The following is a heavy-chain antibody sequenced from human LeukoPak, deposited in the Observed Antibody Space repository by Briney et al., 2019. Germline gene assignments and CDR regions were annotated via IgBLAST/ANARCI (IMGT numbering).Heavy chain of an antibody. CDR2: ISYDGSNK. CDR1: GFTFSSYA. Sequence: PGGSLRLSCAASGFTFSSYAMHWVRQAPGKGLEWVAVISYDGSNKYYADSVKGRFTISRDNSKNTLYLQMNSLGAEDTAVYYCARADCSSSTCYLRRSWFDPWGQGTLVTVSS. D-gene: IGHD2-2*01. J-gene: IGHJ5*02. CDR3: ARADCSSSTCYLRRSWFDP. V-gene: IGHV3-30*04.